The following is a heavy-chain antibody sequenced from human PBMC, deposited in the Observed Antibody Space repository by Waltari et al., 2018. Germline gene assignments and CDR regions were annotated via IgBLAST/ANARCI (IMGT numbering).Heavy chain of an antibody. V-gene: IGHV4-38-2*01. CDR2: IYHSGST. J-gene: IGHJ4*02. D-gene: IGHD5-12*01. CDR1: GYSISSGYY. Sequence: QVQLQESGPGLVKPSETLSLTCAVSGYSISSGYYWCWIRQPPGKGLEWIGSIYHSGSTYYNPSLKSRVTISVDTSKNQFSLKLSSVTAADTAVYYCARLLLVATIPSTFDYWGQGTLVTVSS. CDR3: ARLLLVATIPSTFDY.